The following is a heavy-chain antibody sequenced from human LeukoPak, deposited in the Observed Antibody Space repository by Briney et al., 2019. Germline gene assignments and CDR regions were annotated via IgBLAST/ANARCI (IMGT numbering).Heavy chain of an antibody. Sequence: GGSLRLSRAASGFTVSSKYMIWVRQAPGKGLEWVSVIYSGGSTYYSDSVKGRFTISRDNSKNTLYLQMNSLRAEDTAVYFCARACSDYGMRYWGQGTQVTVSS. V-gene: IGHV3-53*01. CDR1: GFTVSSKY. J-gene: IGHJ4*02. CDR3: ARACSDYGMRY. CDR2: IYSGGST. D-gene: IGHD4-17*01.